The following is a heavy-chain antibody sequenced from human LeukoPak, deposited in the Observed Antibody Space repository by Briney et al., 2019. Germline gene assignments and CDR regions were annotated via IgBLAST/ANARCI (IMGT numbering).Heavy chain of an antibody. CDR3: TRDAGQFVDHDVFDF. Sequence: GGSLRLSCAAYGFSFRTYSMNWVRQAPGRGLEWVSSISPTSWTIYQADSVKGRFTVSRDNAKNSVFLQMDSLRAEDEAVYYCTRDAGQFVDHDVFDFWGQGTMVTVSS. V-gene: IGHV3-21*01. D-gene: IGHD3-10*01. CDR1: GFSFRTYS. CDR2: ISPTSWTI. J-gene: IGHJ3*01.